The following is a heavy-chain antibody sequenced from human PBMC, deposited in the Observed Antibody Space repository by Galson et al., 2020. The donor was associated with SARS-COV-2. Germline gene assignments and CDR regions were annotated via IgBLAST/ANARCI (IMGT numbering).Heavy chain of an antibody. Sequence: GESLKISCAASGFTFSSYAMSWVRQAPGKGLEWVSAISGSGGSTYYADSGKGRFTTSRDNSKNTLYLQMNSLTAEDTAVYYCANNPPDYYGSGDYYYYMDVWGKGTTVTVSS. CDR3: ANNPPDYYGSGDYYYYMDV. J-gene: IGHJ6*03. CDR2: ISGSGGST. V-gene: IGHV3-23*01. D-gene: IGHD3-10*01. CDR1: GFTFSSYA.